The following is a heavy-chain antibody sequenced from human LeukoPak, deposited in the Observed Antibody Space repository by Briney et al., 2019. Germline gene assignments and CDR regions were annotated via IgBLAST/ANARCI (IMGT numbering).Heavy chain of an antibody. CDR3: ARDRGPRTGFMVREAYDY. J-gene: IGHJ4*02. Sequence: GGSLRLSCAASGFTIRSYWMSWVRQAPGKGLGWVANIKQDGSEIYYVDSAKGRFTISRDNAKNSLYLQMSSLRAEDTAVYYCARDRGPRTGFMVREAYDYWGQGTLVTVSS. CDR2: IKQDGSEI. V-gene: IGHV3-7*01. D-gene: IGHD3-10*01. CDR1: GFTIRSYW.